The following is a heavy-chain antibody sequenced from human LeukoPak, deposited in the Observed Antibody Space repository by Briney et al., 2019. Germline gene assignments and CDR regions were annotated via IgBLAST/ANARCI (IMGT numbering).Heavy chain of an antibody. V-gene: IGHV3-21*01. CDR3: ARASLVWAVDY. CDR2: ISSSSSYI. J-gene: IGHJ4*02. D-gene: IGHD2-8*02. CDR1: GFTFSSYS. Sequence: GVSLRLSCAASGFTFSSYSMNWVRQAPGKGLEWVSSISSSSSYIYYADSVKGRFTISRDNAKNSLYLQMNSLRAEDTAVYYCARASLVWAVDYWGQGTLVTVSS.